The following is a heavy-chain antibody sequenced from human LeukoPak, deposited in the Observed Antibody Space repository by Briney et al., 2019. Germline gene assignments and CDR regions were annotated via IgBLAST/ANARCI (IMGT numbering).Heavy chain of an antibody. J-gene: IGHJ4*02. CDR1: GYTFTNYG. D-gene: IGHD6-13*01. V-gene: IGHV1-46*01. CDR2: INPSGGST. Sequence: ASVKVSCKASGYTFTNYGICWVRQAPGQGLEWMGIINPSGGSTSYAQKFQGRVTMTRDMSTSTVYMELSSLRSEDTAVYYCARDLTHSSSWSENDYWGQGTLVTVSS. CDR3: ARDLTHSSSWSENDY.